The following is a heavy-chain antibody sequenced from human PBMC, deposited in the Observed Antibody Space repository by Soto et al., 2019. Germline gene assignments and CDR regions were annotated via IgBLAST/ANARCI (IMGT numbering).Heavy chain of an antibody. CDR2: ISGSGGST. D-gene: IGHD2-2*01. CDR3: AKGSRGGYCSSTSYPYDYSGMDV. CDR1: GFTFSSYA. V-gene: IGHV3-23*01. J-gene: IGHJ6*02. Sequence: LRLSCAASGFTFSSYAMSWVRQAPGKGLEWVSAISGSGGSTYYADSVKGRFTISRDNSKNTLYLQMNSLRAEDTAVYYCAKGSRGGYCSSTSYPYDYSGMDVWGQGTTVTVSS.